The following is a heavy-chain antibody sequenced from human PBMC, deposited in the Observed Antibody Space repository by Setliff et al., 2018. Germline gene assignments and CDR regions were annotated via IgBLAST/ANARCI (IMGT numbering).Heavy chain of an antibody. D-gene: IGHD6-19*01. J-gene: IGHJ1*01. Sequence: PGGSLRLSCAASGFTFNNYAMSWVRQAPGKRLEWVSVVYRGGSTTFYADSVKGRFTISRDNAKNSLYLQMSNLGAEDTAVYYCARATTSGWRAKYCQHWGQGTLVTVSS. CDR2: VYRGGSTT. CDR1: GFTFNNYA. V-gene: IGHV3-23*03. CDR3: ARATTSGWRAKYCQH.